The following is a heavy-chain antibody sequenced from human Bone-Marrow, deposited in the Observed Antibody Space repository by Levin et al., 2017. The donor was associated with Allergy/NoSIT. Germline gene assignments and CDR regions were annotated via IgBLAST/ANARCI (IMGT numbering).Heavy chain of an antibody. CDR3: VREAAASVFDM. V-gene: IGHV3-72*01. J-gene: IGHJ3*01. CDR2: SRNKANNYIT. CDR1: GFIFNSHY. Sequence: GGSLRLSCSASGFIFNSHYMDWVRQAPGKGLEWVGRSRNKANNYITEYAASLKGRVIISRDDSKNSAYLQMSSLNSDDTAIYYCVREAAASVFDMWGRGAMVTVSP. D-gene: IGHD5/OR15-5a*01.